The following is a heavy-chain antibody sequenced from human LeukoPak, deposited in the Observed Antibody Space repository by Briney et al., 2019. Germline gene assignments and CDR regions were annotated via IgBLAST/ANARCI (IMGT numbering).Heavy chain of an antibody. CDR2: INHSGST. J-gene: IGHJ4*02. Sequence: SETLSLTCAVYGGSFSGYYWSWIRQPPGKGLEWIGKINHSGSTNYNPSLKSRVTISVDTSKNQFSLKLSSVTAADTAVYYCARGLAAAGYYFDYWGQGTLVTVSS. D-gene: IGHD6-13*01. V-gene: IGHV4-34*01. CDR3: ARGLAAAGYYFDY. CDR1: GGSFSGYY.